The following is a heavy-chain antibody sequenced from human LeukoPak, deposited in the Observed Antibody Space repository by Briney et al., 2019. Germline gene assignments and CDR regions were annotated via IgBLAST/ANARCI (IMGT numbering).Heavy chain of an antibody. V-gene: IGHV1-69*04. J-gene: IGHJ4*02. CDR2: IIPILGIA. D-gene: IGHD6-19*01. Sequence: ALVKVSCKASGGTFSSYAISWVRQAPGQGLEWMGRIIPILGIANYAQKFQGRVTITADKSTSTAYMELSSLRSEDTAVYCCARDSGGYSSGWYLAYWGQGTLVTVSS. CDR3: ARDSGGYSSGWYLAY. CDR1: GGTFSSYA.